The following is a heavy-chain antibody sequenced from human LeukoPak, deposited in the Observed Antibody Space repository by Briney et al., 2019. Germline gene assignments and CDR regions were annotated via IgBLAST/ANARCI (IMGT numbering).Heavy chain of an antibody. Sequence: SETLSLTCAVYGGSFSGYYWSWIRQPPGKGLEWIGEINHSGSTNYNPSLKSRVTISVDTSKNQFSLKLSSVTAADTAVYYCARVAVVVVAATVGLLGYFDYWGQGTLVTVSS. CDR3: ARVAVVVVAATVGLLGYFDY. V-gene: IGHV4-34*01. D-gene: IGHD2-15*01. CDR1: GGSFSGYY. CDR2: INHSGST. J-gene: IGHJ4*02.